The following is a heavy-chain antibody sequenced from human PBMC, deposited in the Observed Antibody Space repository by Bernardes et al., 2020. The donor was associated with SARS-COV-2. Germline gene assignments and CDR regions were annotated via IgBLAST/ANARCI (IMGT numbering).Heavy chain of an antibody. CDR1: GESFSDND. J-gene: IGHJ4*02. CDR3: ARGREDINMIVVVIGAFQYFDY. V-gene: IGHV4-34*01. D-gene: IGHD3-22*01. Sequence: ETLSLTCAVYGESFSDNDWSWIRQPPGKGLEWIGEIKPSGSTNYNPSLKSRVTISVDTSKNQFSLKLTSVTAADTAVYYCARGREDINMIVVVIGAFQYFDYWGQGNLVTVSS. CDR2: IKPSGST.